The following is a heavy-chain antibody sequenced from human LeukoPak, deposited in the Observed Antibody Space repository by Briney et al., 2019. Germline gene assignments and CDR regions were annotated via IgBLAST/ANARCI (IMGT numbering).Heavy chain of an antibody. D-gene: IGHD3-10*01. V-gene: IGHV3-48*02. J-gene: IGHJ4*02. CDR2: ISSSSSTI. CDR3: ARVNGAGEY. CDR1: GFTFSSYS. Sequence: KPGGSLRLSCAASGFTFSSYSMNWVRQAPGKGLEWVSYISSSSSTIYYADSVKGRFTISRDNAKNSLYLQMNRLRDEDTAVYYCARVNGAGEYWGQGTLVSVPS.